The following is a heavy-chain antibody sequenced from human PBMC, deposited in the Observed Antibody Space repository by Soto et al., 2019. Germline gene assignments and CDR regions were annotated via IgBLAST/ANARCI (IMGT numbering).Heavy chain of an antibody. CDR1: GYIFTNYY. J-gene: IGHJ4*02. CDR3: ARDPYYDNTPLEAFFDF. Sequence: QVQLVQSGAEVKEPGASVKVSCKASGYIFTNYYVHWVRQAPGQGLEWMGMINPNGGRTTYAQNFRYRVRMTSDTSTNTIYMELDSLRSDDTATYYCARDPYYDNTPLEAFFDFWGQGTLVTVSS. D-gene: IGHD3-22*01. CDR2: INPNGGRT. V-gene: IGHV1-46*01.